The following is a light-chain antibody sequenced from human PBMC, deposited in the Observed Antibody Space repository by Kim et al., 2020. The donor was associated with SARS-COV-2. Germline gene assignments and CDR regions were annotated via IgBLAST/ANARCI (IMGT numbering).Light chain of an antibody. Sequence: GQSVTISCTGTSSDVGRYDYVSWYQQQPGKAPKLMIYKVSKRPSGVPDRFSGSKSGNTASLTVSGLHTEDEADYYCSSYAGSNNLVFGGGTQLTVL. V-gene: IGLV2-8*01. CDR3: SSYAGSNNLV. CDR2: KVS. J-gene: IGLJ2*01. CDR1: SSDVGRYDY.